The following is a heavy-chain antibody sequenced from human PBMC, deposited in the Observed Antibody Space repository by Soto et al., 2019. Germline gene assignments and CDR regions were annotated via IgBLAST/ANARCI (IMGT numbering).Heavy chain of an antibody. CDR2: IIPIFGTA. CDR1: GVTFSSYA. Sequence: SVKVSCKASGVTFSSYAISWVRQAPGQGLEWMGGIIPIFGTANYAQKFQGRVTITADESTSTAYMELSSLRSEDTAVYYCARTLGLMGNWYFDLWGRGTLVTVSS. CDR3: ARTLGLMGNWYFDL. D-gene: IGHD2-8*01. J-gene: IGHJ2*01. V-gene: IGHV1-69*13.